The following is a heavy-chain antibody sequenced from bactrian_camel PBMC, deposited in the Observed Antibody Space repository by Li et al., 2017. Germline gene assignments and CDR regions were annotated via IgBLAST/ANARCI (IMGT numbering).Heavy chain of an antibody. CDR2: IDSDGTV. CDR3: AKEGNSYPPAD. Sequence: QVQLVESGGGSVQTGGSLTLSCAPSGLSVSDFSMAWFRQSPGKEREGVATIDSDGTVKYADSVKGRFTISKDNAENTLFLQLNSLKIEDTAMYYCAKEGNSYPPADWGQGTQVTVS. CDR1: GLSVSDFS. J-gene: IGHJ4*01. D-gene: IGHD1*01. V-gene: IGHV3S1*01.